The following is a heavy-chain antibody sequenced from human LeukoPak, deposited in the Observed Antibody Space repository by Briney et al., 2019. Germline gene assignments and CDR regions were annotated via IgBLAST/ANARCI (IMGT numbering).Heavy chain of an antibody. Sequence: SVKVSCKASGGTFSGYAISWVRQAPGQGLEWMGGIIPIFGTANYAQKFQGRVTITADESTSTAYMELSSLRSEDTAVYYCARESGSFSSYFDYWGQGTLVTVSS. V-gene: IGHV1-69*13. CDR3: ARESGSFSSYFDY. CDR1: GGTFSGYA. CDR2: IIPIFGTA. D-gene: IGHD1-26*01. J-gene: IGHJ4*02.